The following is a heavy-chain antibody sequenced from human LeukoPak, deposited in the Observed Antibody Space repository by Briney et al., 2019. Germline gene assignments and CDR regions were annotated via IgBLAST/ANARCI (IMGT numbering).Heavy chain of an antibody. J-gene: IGHJ3*02. V-gene: IGHV1-69*06. CDR1: GYTFTGYY. Sequence: SVKVSCKASGYTFTGYYIHWVRQAPGQGLEWMGGIIPIFGTANYAQKFQGRVTITADKSTSTAYMELSSLRSEDTAVYYCASTITMIVASLRAFDIWGQGTMVTVSS. CDR2: IIPIFGTA. CDR3: ASTITMIVASLRAFDI. D-gene: IGHD3-22*01.